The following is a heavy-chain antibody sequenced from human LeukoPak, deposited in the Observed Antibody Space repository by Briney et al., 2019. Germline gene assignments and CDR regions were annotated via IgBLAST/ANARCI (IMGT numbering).Heavy chain of an antibody. J-gene: IGHJ4*02. CDR3: ARDSYYDSSGYYPFDY. D-gene: IGHD3-22*01. Sequence: ASVKVSCKASGYTFTGYYMHWVRQAPGQGLEWMGWINPNSGGTNYAQKLQGRVTMTTDTSTSTAYMELRSLRSDDTAVYYCARDSYYDSSGYYPFDYWGQGTLVTVSS. V-gene: IGHV1-2*02. CDR1: GYTFTGYY. CDR2: INPNSGGT.